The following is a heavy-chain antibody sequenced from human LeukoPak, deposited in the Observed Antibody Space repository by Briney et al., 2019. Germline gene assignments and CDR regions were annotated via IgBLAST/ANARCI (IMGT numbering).Heavy chain of an antibody. Sequence: GGSLRLSCAASGFTFSSYGMHWVRQAPGKGLEWVAFIRYDGGNRYYADSVKGRFTISRDNSKNTLYLQMNSLRAEDTAVYYCAVDCSSTSCPDYWGQGTLVTVSS. J-gene: IGHJ4*02. CDR1: GFTFSSYG. V-gene: IGHV3-30*02. D-gene: IGHD2-2*01. CDR3: AVDCSSTSCPDY. CDR2: IRYDGGNR.